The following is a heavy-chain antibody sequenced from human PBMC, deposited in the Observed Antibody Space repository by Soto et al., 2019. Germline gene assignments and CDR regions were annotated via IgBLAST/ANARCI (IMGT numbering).Heavy chain of an antibody. CDR2: INHSGST. CDR1: GGSFSGYY. D-gene: IGHD2-15*01. V-gene: IGHV4-34*01. CDR3: ARGPTRPDIVVVVAASLFFDY. J-gene: IGHJ4*02. Sequence: SETLSLTCAVYGGSFSGYYWSWIRQPPGKGLEWIGEINHSGSTNYNPSLKSRVTISVDTSKNQFSLKLSSVTAADTAVYYCARGPTRPDIVVVVAASLFFDYWGQGTLVTVSS.